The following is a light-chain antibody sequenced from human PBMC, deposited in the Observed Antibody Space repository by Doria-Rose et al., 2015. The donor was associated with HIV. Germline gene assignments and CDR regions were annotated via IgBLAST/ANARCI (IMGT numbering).Light chain of an antibody. J-gene: IGKJ1*01. CDR3: QQYNAYRT. CDR1: QSINNW. V-gene: IGKV1-5*03. Sequence: IHMTQSPSTLSASVGDRVTITCRASQSINNWLAWYQQRPGKAPTILIYKASTLESGVPSRFSGSGSGTEFTLTISSLQPEDIGTYYCQQYNAYRTFGQGAKVELK. CDR2: KAS.